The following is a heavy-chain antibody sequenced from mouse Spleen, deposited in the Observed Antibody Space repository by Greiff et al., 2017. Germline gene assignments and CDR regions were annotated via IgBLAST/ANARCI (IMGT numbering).Heavy chain of an antibody. CDR1: GFTFSDYG. V-gene: IGHV5-17*01. CDR3: ARRTTAYAMDY. J-gene: IGHJ4*01. CDR2: ISSDSSAI. Sequence: EVQLVESGGGLVKPGGSLKLSCAASGFTFSDYGMHWVRQAPEKGLEWVAYISSDSSAIYYADTVKGRFTISRDNAKNTLFLQMTSLRSEDTAMYYCARRTTAYAMDYWGQGTSVTVSS. D-gene: IGHD1-2*01.